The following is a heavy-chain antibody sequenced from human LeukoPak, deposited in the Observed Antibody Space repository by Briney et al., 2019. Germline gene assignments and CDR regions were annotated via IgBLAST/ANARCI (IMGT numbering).Heavy chain of an antibody. V-gene: IGHV1-2*02. CDR3: ARDGPTVIAARLETGDY. J-gene: IGHJ4*02. CDR2: INANSGGT. D-gene: IGHD6-6*01. CDR1: GYTFTGYY. Sequence: GASVKVSCKASGYTFTGYYMHWVRLAPGQGLEWMGWINANSGGTNYAQKFDGRVTMTRDTSISTAYMELSRLRSDDTAVYYCARDGPTVIAARLETGDYWGQGTLVTVSS.